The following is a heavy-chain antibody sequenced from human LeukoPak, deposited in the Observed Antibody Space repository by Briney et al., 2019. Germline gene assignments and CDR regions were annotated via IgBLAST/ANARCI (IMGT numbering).Heavy chain of an antibody. D-gene: IGHD6-25*01. J-gene: IGHJ1*01. CDR3: ARGDSGASEYFQD. CDR1: GASINNGGYY. Sequence: PSQTLSLTCNVSGASINNGGYYWTWIRQHPGKGLEWIGYIYYSGTTYYNPSLKSRITMSIDTSKSHFSLRLNSVTAADTAVYFCARGDSGASEYFQDWGQGTLVTVSS. CDR2: IYYSGTT. V-gene: IGHV4-31*03.